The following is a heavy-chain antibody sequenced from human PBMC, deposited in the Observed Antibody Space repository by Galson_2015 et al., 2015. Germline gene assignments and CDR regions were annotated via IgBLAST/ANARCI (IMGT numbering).Heavy chain of an antibody. CDR2: ISDRGGST. CDR1: GFTFSRYA. J-gene: IGHJ2*01. D-gene: IGHD6-19*01. CDR3: AKSSFGTVAGVGDWHFDF. Sequence: SLRLSCAASGFTFSRYAVSWVRQAPGTGLEWVSGISDRGGSTYYAESVKGRFTISRDNSKNTLYLQMNSLRAEDTAVYYCAKSSFGTVAGVGDWHFDFWGRGTLVTVSA. V-gene: IGHV3-23*01.